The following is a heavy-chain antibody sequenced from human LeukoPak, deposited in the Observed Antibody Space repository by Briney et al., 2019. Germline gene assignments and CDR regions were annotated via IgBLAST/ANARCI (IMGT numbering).Heavy chain of an antibody. CDR3: ARHPEDNWNYLNRGAFDI. V-gene: IGHV5-10-1*01. D-gene: IGHD1-7*01. J-gene: IGHJ3*02. CDR1: GYSFTSYW. Sequence: GESLKISCKGSGYSFTSYWISWVRQMPGKGLEWMGRIDPSDSYTNYSPSFQGHVTISADKSISTAYLQWSSLKASDTATYYCARHPEDNWNYLNRGAFDIWGQGTMVTVSS. CDR2: IDPSDSYT.